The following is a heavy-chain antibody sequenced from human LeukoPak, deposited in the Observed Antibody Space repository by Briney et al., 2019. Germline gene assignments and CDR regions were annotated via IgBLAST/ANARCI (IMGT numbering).Heavy chain of an antibody. V-gene: IGHV4-34*01. D-gene: IGHD2-2*01. CDR3: ARGRWGYCSSTSCYAKYSSGWPYDY. CDR1: GGSFSGYY. Sequence: PSETLSLTCAVYGGSFSGYYWSWIRQPPGKGLEWIGEINYSGSTNYNPSLKSRVTISVDTSKNQFSLKLSSVTAADTAVYYCARGRWGYCSSTSCYAKYSSGWPYDYWGQGTLVTVSS. J-gene: IGHJ4*02. CDR2: INYSGST.